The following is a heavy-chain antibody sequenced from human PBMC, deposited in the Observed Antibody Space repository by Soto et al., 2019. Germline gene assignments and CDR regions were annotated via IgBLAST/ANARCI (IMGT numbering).Heavy chain of an antibody. D-gene: IGHD3-16*02. CDR2: INPSGGST. J-gene: IGHJ4*02. CDR3: ARDMMITFGGVIDPSFDY. CDR1: GYTFTSYY. Sequence: QVQLVQSGAKVKKPGASVKVSCKASGYTFTSYYMHWVRQAPGQGLEWMGIINPSGGSTSYAQKFQGRVTMTRDTSTSTVYMELSSLRSEDTAVYYCARDMMITFGGVIDPSFDYWGQGTLVTVSS. V-gene: IGHV1-46*01.